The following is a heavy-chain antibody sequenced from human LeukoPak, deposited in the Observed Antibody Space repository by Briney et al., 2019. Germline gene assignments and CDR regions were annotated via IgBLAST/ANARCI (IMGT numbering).Heavy chain of an antibody. CDR2: MRYDESNE. V-gene: IGHV3-30*02. D-gene: IGHD6-19*01. CDR3: AKESTAYSSGWDPALDY. CDR1: GFTFGDYA. Sequence: GGSLRLSCRASGFTFGDYAMTWVRQAPGEGLEWMAFMRYDESNEYYADSLKGRFTISRDNSKNTLYLQMNSLRAGDTAVYYCAKESTAYSSGWDPALDYWGQGTLVTVSA. J-gene: IGHJ4*02.